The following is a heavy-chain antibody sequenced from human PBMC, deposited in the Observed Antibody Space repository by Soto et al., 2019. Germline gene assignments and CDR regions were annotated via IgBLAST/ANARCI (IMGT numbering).Heavy chain of an antibody. D-gene: IGHD1-26*01. CDR3: ATERWEDAFDI. CDR2: MNPNNGNT. CDR1: GYTFTSYD. V-gene: IGHV1-8*01. J-gene: IGHJ3*02. Sequence: QEQLVQSGAEVKKPGASVKVSCKASGYTFTSYDITWVRQATGKGLEWMGWMNPNNGNTGYAQKFQGRVTMTRNTSISTAYMELSSLRSEDTAVYYCATERWEDAFDIWGQGTMVTVSS.